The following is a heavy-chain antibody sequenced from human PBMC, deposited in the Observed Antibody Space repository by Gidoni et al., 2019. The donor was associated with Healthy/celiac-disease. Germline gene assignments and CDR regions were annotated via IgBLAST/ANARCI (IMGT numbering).Heavy chain of an antibody. CDR1: GFTFSSYG. V-gene: IGHV3-33*01. J-gene: IGHJ4*02. CDR3: AREYTTGVTFDY. CDR2: IWYDGSNK. Sequence: QVQLVESGGGVVQPGRSLRLSCAASGFTFSSYGMHWVRQAPGKGLEWVAVIWYDGSNKYYADSVKGRFTISRDNSKNTLYLQMNSLRAEDTAVYYCAREYTTGVTFDYWGQGTLVTVSS. D-gene: IGHD4-17*01.